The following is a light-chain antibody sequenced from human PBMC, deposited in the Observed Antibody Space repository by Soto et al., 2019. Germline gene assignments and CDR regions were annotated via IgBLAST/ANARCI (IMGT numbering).Light chain of an antibody. J-gene: IGLJ1*01. CDR1: SSDVGNYKY. Sequence: QSALTQPASVSGSPGQSITISCTGTSSDVGNYKYVSWYQQHPGKAPKLMIYEVSNRPSGVSNRFSGSKSGNTASLTISGLQAEDETDYYCFSYKSSGNYVFGTGTKVTVL. CDR3: FSYKSSGNYV. CDR2: EVS. V-gene: IGLV2-14*01.